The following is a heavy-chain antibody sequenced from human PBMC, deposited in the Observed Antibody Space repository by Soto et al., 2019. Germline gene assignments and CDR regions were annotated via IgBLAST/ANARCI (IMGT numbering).Heavy chain of an antibody. CDR3: ARLPSDYYYGMDV. V-gene: IGHV1-2*02. CDR1: GCTFTGYY. Sequence: GASVKVSCKASGCTFTGYYMHWVRQAPGQGLEWMGWINPNSGGTNYAQKFQGRVTMTRDTSISTAYMELSRLRSDDTAVYYCARLPSDYYYGMDVWGQGTTVTVSS. CDR2: INPNSGGT. J-gene: IGHJ6*02.